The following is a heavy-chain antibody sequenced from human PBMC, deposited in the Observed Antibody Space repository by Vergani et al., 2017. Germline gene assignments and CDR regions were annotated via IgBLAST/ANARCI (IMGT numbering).Heavy chain of an antibody. Sequence: EVQLVESGGGFVPPGGSLRLSCEASGFTVTSYSITWIRQAPGKGLEWVSYISANSRIIYYTDSVKGPFTIFRDNSKNPLYLQMNSRRAEDTAVYYCASGNRRWDVTEDYWGEGTLVTVSS. V-gene: IGHV3-48*01. CDR3: ASGNRRWDVTEDY. J-gene: IGHJ4*02. CDR2: ISANSRII. CDR1: GFTVTSYS. D-gene: IGHD1-26*01.